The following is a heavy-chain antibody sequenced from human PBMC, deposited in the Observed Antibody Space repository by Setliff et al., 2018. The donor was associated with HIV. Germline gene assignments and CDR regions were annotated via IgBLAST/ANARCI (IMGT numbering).Heavy chain of an antibody. Sequence: SETLSLTCAVYGGSFSGYYWSWIRQPPKKGLEWIGEVNHDENTNYNPSLKSRVTISLDTSKNQFSLKVSSVTAADTSVYYCARSPTSNYLYYFDFWGQGTLVTVSS. CDR2: VNHDENT. V-gene: IGHV4-34*01. J-gene: IGHJ4*02. D-gene: IGHD4-4*01. CDR1: GGSFSGYY. CDR3: ARSPTSNYLYYFDF.